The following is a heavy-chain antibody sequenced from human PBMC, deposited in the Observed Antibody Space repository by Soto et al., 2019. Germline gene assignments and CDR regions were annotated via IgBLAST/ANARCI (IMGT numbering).Heavy chain of an antibody. D-gene: IGHD2-15*01. J-gene: IGHJ4*01. CDR2: VGGDGGGT. CDR3: AKFSFCCYGNHDPLHF. V-gene: IGHV3-23*01. Sequence: GGSLRLSCADSQFTFSEYAMCWVRLAPGKGLEWVSVVGGDGGGTYYADSVKGRFTVSRDNSKNTLYLQMDSLTAEDTAVYYCAKFSFCCYGNHDPLHFCGPRPFVAVS. CDR1: QFTFSEYA.